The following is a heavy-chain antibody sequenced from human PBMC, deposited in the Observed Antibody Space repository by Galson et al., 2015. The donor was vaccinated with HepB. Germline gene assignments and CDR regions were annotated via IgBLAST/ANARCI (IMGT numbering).Heavy chain of an antibody. CDR1: GGSISSSSYY. CDR2: IYYSGST. CDR3: ARFVITFGGVIPRGAFDI. J-gene: IGHJ3*02. D-gene: IGHD3-16*02. Sequence: SETLSLTCTVSGGSISSSSYYWGWIRQPPGKGLEWIGSIYYSGSTYYNPSLKSRVTISVDTSKNQFSLKLSSVTAADTAVYYCARFVITFGGVIPRGAFDIWGQGTMVTVSS. V-gene: IGHV4-39*01.